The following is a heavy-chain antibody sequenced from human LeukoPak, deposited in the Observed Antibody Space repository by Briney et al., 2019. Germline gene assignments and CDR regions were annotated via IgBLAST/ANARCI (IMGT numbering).Heavy chain of an antibody. V-gene: IGHV3-30-3*01. CDR1: GFTFSSYA. Sequence: PGGSLRLSCAASGFTFSSYAMHWVRQAPGKGLEWVAVISYDGSNKYYADSVKGRFTISRDNSKNTLYLQMNSLRAEDTAVYYCAKARITMIVVPRAPEDYWGQGTLVTVSP. CDR2: ISYDGSNK. D-gene: IGHD3-22*01. CDR3: AKARITMIVVPRAPEDY. J-gene: IGHJ4*02.